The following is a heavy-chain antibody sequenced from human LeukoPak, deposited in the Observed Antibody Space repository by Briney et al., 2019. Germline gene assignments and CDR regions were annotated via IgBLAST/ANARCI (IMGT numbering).Heavy chain of an antibody. CDR1: GYNFSDFG. V-gene: IGHV1-18*01. Sequence: ASVKVSCKASGYNFSDFGVSWVRQAPGQGLEWMGWISAYNGNTNYAQKLQGRVTMTTDTSTSTAYMELRSLRSDDTAVYYCARWGSGYPSDIWGQGTMVTVSS. CDR2: ISAYNGNT. CDR3: ARWGSGYPSDI. D-gene: IGHD3-22*01. J-gene: IGHJ3*02.